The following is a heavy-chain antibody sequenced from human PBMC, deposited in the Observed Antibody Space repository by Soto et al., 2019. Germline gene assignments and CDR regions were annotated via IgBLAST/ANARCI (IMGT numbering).Heavy chain of an antibody. CDR2: INVGNGNT. CDR3: ARGAGHCGGDCWNDYYYAMDV. Sequence: ASVKVSGEASGYICTYYAMHWVRQAPGQRPEWVGWINVGNGNTKYSQNFQARVTITRDTSASTAYVDLSSLRSEDTAVYYCARGAGHCGGDCWNDYYYAMDVWGQGTTVTVSS. V-gene: IGHV1-3*01. CDR1: GYICTYYA. J-gene: IGHJ6*02. D-gene: IGHD2-21*02.